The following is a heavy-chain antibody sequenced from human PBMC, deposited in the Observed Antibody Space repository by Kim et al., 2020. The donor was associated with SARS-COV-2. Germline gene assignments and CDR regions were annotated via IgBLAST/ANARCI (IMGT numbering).Heavy chain of an antibody. CDR3: AIDFSGHLTFEVDY. J-gene: IGHJ4*02. CDR2: IKPRGGST. D-gene: IGHD3-16*01. Sequence: ASVKVSCKASGYTFTTSDIHWVRQAPGQGLDWMGIIKPRGGSTNYAQTVHVRVTMTRATSTSTVYMELRSLRYEDTAVYYCAIDFSGHLTFEVDYWGQGTLVTGSS. V-gene: IGHV1-46*01. CDR1: GYTFTTSD.